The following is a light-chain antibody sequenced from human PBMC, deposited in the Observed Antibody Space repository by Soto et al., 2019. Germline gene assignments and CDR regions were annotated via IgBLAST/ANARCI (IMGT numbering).Light chain of an antibody. CDR2: EDN. CDR1: SGSIASNY. CDR3: QSYDSSNQV. V-gene: IGLV6-57*01. J-gene: IGLJ2*01. Sequence: KFMLTQPHSVSESPGKTVTISCTRSSGSIASNYVQWYQQRPGSSPTTVIYEDNQRPSGVPDRFSGSIDSSSNSASLTISGLKTEDEADYYCQSYDSSNQVFGGGTKLTVL.